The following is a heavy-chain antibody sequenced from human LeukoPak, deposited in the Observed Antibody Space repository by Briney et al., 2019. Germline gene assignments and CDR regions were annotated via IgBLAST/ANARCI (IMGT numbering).Heavy chain of an antibody. J-gene: IGHJ6*02. V-gene: IGHV3-74*01. CDR2: INSDGSST. CDR1: GFTFSSYW. Sequence: GGSLRLSCAASGFTFSSYWMHWGRQAPGEGLGWVSRINSDGSSTNYADSVKGRFTISRDNAKNTLYLQMNSLRAEDTAVYYCARALTRYCSGGSCYTPDYGMDVWGQGTTVTVSS. D-gene: IGHD2-15*01. CDR3: ARALTRYCSGGSCYTPDYGMDV.